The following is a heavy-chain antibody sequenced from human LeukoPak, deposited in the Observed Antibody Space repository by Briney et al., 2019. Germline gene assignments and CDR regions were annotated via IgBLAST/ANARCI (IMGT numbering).Heavy chain of an antibody. Sequence: GGSLRLSCAASGFIFSSYAMTWVRQAPGKGLEWASALSGSGGSTYYADSVKGRFTISRDNSKNTLYLQMNSLRAEDTAVYYCATTYGELEYFQHWGQGTLVSVSS. J-gene: IGHJ1*01. V-gene: IGHV3-23*01. CDR3: ATTYGELEYFQH. CDR2: LSGSGGST. CDR1: GFIFSSYA. D-gene: IGHD4-17*01.